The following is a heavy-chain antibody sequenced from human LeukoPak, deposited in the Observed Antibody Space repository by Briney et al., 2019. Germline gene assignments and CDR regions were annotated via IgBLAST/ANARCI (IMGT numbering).Heavy chain of an antibody. CDR1: GSTFSDYY. CDR2: IKQDGSEK. CDR3: ARDTYDSSGYYAHLDY. V-gene: IGHV3-7*01. Sequence: GGSLRLSCAASGSTFSDYYMSWIRQAPGKGLEWVANIKQDGSEKYYVDSVKGRFTISRDNAKNSLYLQMSSLRAEDTAVYYCARDTYDSSGYYAHLDYWGQGTLVTVSS. D-gene: IGHD3-22*01. J-gene: IGHJ4*02.